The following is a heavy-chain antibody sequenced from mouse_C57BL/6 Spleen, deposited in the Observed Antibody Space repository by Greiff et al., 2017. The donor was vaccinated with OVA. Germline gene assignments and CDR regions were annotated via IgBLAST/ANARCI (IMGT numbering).Heavy chain of an antibody. CDR1: GYTFTSYW. J-gene: IGHJ1*03. V-gene: IGHV1-55*01. CDR3: ARQGDYDGDWYFDV. Sequence: QVQLQQPGAELVKPGASVKMSCKASGYTFTSYWITWVKQRPGKGLEWIGDIYPGSGSTNYNEKFKSKATLTVDPSSSTAYMQLSSLTSEDSAVYYGARQGDYDGDWYFDVWGTGTTVTVSS. CDR2: IYPGSGST. D-gene: IGHD2-4*01.